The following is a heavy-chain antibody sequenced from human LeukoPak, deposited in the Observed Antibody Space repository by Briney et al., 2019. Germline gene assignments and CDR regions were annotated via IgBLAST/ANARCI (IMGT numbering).Heavy chain of an antibody. CDR1: GFTFSSYA. CDR2: ISYDGSNK. CDR3: ARWGTYCSSTSCQAYYFDY. Sequence: GGSLRLSCAASGFTFSSYAMHWVRQAPGKGLEWVAVISYDGSNKYYADSVKGRFTISRDNSKNTLYLQMNSLRAEDTAVYYCARWGTYCSSTSCQAYYFDYWGQGTQVTVSS. J-gene: IGHJ4*02. D-gene: IGHD2-2*01. V-gene: IGHV3-30*04.